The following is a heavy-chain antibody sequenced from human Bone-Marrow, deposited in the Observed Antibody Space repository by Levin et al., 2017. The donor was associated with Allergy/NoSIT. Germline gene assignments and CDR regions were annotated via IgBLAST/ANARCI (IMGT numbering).Heavy chain of an antibody. CDR1: GFTFRSFA. CDR2: ISYDANNK. CDR3: GRGSGEIDY. V-gene: IGHV3-30*19. J-gene: IGHJ4*02. D-gene: IGHD1-26*01. Sequence: LSLTCAASGFTFRSFAMHWVRQAPGKGLEWISLISYDANNKFYADSVKGRFTISRDNSKDTVYLQMNSLRGEDTAVYYCGRGSGEIDYWGQGTLITVSS.